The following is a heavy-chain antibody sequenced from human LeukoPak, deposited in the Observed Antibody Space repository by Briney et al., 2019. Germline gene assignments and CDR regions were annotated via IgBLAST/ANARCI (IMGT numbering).Heavy chain of an antibody. J-gene: IGHJ4*02. CDR2: IYYSGST. CDR1: GGSISSGDYY. CDR3: ARGGTSYYDFWSGYYHTSKPLDY. D-gene: IGHD3-3*01. V-gene: IGHV4-30-4*01. Sequence: KPSETLSLTCTVSGGSISSGDYYWSWIRQPPGKGLEWIGYIYYSGSTYYNPSLKSRVTIPVDTSKNQFSLKLSSVTAADTAVYYCARGGTSYYDFWSGYYHTSKPLDYWGQGTLVTVSS.